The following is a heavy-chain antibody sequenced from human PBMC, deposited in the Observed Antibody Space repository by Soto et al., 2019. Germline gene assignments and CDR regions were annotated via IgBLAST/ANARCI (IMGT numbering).Heavy chain of an antibody. D-gene: IGHD6-19*01. Sequence: ASVKVSCKASGYTFTSYGISWVRQAPGQGLEWMGWISAYNGNTNYAQKLQGRVTMTTGTSTSTAYMELRSLRSDDTAVYYCARAVAGFGYYYYGMDVWGQGTTVTVSS. V-gene: IGHV1-18*01. J-gene: IGHJ6*02. CDR2: ISAYNGNT. CDR1: GYTFTSYG. CDR3: ARAVAGFGYYYYGMDV.